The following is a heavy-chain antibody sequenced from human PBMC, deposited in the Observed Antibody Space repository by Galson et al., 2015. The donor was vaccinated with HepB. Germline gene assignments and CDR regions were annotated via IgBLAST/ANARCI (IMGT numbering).Heavy chain of an antibody. V-gene: IGHV3-30*03. CDR2: ISDDGSYK. CDR1: GLSFSSYG. J-gene: IGHJ6*02. CDR3: ARGEVDISSYGMDV. Sequence: SLRLSCAASGLSFSSYGMHWVRQAPGKGLEWVAVISDDGSYKYYADSVRGRFTISRDNSKNTLYLQMNSLRAEDTALYYRARGEVDISSYGMDVWGQGTTVTVSS. D-gene: IGHD3-9*01.